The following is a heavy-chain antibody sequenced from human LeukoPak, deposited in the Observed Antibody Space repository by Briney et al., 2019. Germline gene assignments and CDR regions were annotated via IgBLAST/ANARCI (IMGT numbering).Heavy chain of an antibody. CDR3: ASSSWYALDY. CDR2: SSSGSTM. Sequence: SSSGSTMYYADSVKGRSTISRDNAKNSLYLQMNSLRAEDTAIYYCASSSWYALDYWGQGTLVTVSS. D-gene: IGHD6-13*01. J-gene: IGHJ4*02. V-gene: IGHV3-48*03.